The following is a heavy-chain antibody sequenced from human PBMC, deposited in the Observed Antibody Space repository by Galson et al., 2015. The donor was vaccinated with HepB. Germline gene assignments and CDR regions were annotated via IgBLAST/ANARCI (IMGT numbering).Heavy chain of an antibody. Sequence: SLRLSCAASGFTFSSYSMNWVRQAPGKGLEWVSSISSSSSYIYYADSVKGRFTISRDNAKNSLYLQMDSLRVEYTAVYYCARGGRGTYYEGAFDIWGQVTMVTVSS. CDR3: ARGGRGTYYEGAFDI. CDR1: GFTFSSYS. J-gene: IGHJ3*02. CDR2: ISSSSSYI. D-gene: IGHD1-26*01. V-gene: IGHV3-21*01.